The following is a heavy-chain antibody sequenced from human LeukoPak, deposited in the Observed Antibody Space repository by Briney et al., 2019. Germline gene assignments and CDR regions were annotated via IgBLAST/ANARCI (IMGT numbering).Heavy chain of an antibody. D-gene: IGHD3-3*01. Sequence: GGSLRLSCAASGFTFSSYWMHWVRQAPGKGLEWVSVIYSGGSTYYADSVKGRFTISRDNSKNTLYLQMNSLRAEDTAVYYCARVYDFWSGNRHYGMDVWGQGTTVTVSS. CDR1: GFTFSSYW. CDR2: IYSGGST. CDR3: ARVYDFWSGNRHYGMDV. J-gene: IGHJ6*02. V-gene: IGHV3-66*01.